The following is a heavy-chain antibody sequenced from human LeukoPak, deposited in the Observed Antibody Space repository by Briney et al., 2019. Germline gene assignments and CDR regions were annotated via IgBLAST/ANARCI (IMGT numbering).Heavy chain of an antibody. CDR2: IVVGSGNT. CDR1: GFTFTSSA. Sequence: GTSVKVSCKASGFTFTSSAVQWVRQARGQRLEWIGWIVVGSGNTNYAQKFQERVTITRDMSTSTAYMELSSLRSEDTAVYYCAAVPQIAVAGTGDYWGQGTLVTVSS. V-gene: IGHV1-58*01. D-gene: IGHD6-19*01. J-gene: IGHJ4*02. CDR3: AAVPQIAVAGTGDY.